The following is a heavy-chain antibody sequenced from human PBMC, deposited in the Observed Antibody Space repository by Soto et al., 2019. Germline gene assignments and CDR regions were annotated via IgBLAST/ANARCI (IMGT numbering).Heavy chain of an antibody. CDR1: GFTVSSYA. CDR2: ISGSGGST. V-gene: IGHV3-23*01. CDR3: AKDWGDIVVVVAATQDAFDI. D-gene: IGHD2-15*01. Sequence: GGSLRPSCAASGFTVSSYAMSWVRQSPGKGLEWVSAISGSGGSTYYADSVKGRFTISRDNSKNTLYLQMNSLRAEDTAVYYCAKDWGDIVVVVAATQDAFDIWGQRKMVTVSS. J-gene: IGHJ3*02.